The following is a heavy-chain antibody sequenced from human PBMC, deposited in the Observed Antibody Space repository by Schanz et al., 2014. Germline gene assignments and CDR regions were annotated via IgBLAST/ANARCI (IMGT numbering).Heavy chain of an antibody. V-gene: IGHV3-64*07. CDR3: ARVATTHSMGYYFGMDV. CDR1: GFTFSSYA. CDR2: ISSNGGST. J-gene: IGHJ6*02. Sequence: EVQLVESGGGLVQPGGSLRLSCEASGFTFSSYAMHWVRQAPGKGLEYVSAISSNGGSTYYAVFVKGRFTISRDNSKNTLVRQMGSLRVEDMAVYYCARVATTHSMGYYFGMDVWGQGTTVTVSS. D-gene: IGHD1-1*01.